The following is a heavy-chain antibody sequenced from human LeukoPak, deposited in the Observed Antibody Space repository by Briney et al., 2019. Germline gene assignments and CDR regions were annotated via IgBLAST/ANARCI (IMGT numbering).Heavy chain of an antibody. J-gene: IGHJ5*02. CDR2: ITGNGGST. Sequence: GGSLRLSCAASGFTFSYYSMIWVRQAPGKGLQWVSSITGNGGSTFYADSVKGRFTISRDNSKNTLYLQLNSLRAEDTAVYYCAKGRAAGAVDWFDPWGQGALVTVSS. V-gene: IGHV3-23*01. CDR3: AKGRAAGAVDWFDP. CDR1: GFTFSYYS. D-gene: IGHD6-13*01.